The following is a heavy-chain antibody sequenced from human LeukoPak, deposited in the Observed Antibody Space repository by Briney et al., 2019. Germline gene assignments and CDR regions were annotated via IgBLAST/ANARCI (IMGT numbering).Heavy chain of an antibody. CDR2: ISWNSGSI. CDR1: GFTFDDYA. Sequence: GGSLRLSCAASGFTFDDYAMHWVRQAPGKGLEWVSGISWNSGSIGYADSVKGRFTISRDNAKNSLYLQMNSLRAEDTAVYYCARGGQPRNGYSYYWGQGTLVTVSS. J-gene: IGHJ4*02. CDR3: ARGGQPRNGYSYY. D-gene: IGHD5-24*01. V-gene: IGHV3-9*01.